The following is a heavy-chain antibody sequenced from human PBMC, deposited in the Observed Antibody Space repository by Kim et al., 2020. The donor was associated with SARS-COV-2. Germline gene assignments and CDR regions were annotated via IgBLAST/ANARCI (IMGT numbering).Heavy chain of an antibody. CDR2: IYPGDSDT. D-gene: IGHD3-22*01. J-gene: IGHJ5*02. Sequence: GASLKISCKGSGYSFTSYWIGWVRQMPGKGLEWMGIIYPGDSDTRYSPSFQGQVTISADKSISTAYLQWSSLKASDTAMYYCARHREGKYYYDSSGYYKWFDPWGQGTLVTVSS. CDR1: GYSFTSYW. V-gene: IGHV5-51*01. CDR3: ARHREGKYYYDSSGYYKWFDP.